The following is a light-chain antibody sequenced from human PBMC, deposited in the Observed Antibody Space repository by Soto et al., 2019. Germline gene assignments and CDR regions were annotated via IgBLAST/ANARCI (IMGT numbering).Light chain of an antibody. CDR1: QLVNSW. V-gene: IGKV1-5*01. CDR3: VQYNSYWR. J-gene: IGKJ1*01. CDR2: DAT. Sequence: VQMTQSPSTLSASVGDRVTITCRASQLVNSWLAWYQQKPGRAPKLLIYDATSLESGVPSRFSGSRSGTEFTLTISSLQPDDSATYYSVQYNSYWRFCQGTKVDI.